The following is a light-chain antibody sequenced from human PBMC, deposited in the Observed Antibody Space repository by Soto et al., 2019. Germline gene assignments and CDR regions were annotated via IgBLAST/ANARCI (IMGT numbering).Light chain of an antibody. J-gene: IGKJ2*01. CDR2: WAS. CDR3: KKFYILTL. V-gene: IGKV4-1*01. CDR1: QSVLHSSNNKNY. Sequence: DIVVTQSPDSLAVSLGERATINCKSSQSVLHSSNNKNYLAWYQQKPGQPPKLLIYWASTRASGVPDRFSGRGFGTDFPLTISTLQSEDGAFFYFKKFYILTLFGRGTKLEIK.